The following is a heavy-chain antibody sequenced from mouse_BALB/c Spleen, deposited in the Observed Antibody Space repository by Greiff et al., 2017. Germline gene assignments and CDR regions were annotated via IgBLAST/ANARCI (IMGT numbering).Heavy chain of an antibody. Sequence: EVQGVESGPELVKPGASVKISCKASGYSFTGYFMNWVKQSHGKSLEWIGRINPYNGDTFYNQKFKGKATLTVDKSSSTAHMELLSLTSEDSAVYYCGRLDGNYEDYFDYWGQGTTLTVSS. J-gene: IGHJ2*01. CDR2: INPYNGDT. D-gene: IGHD2-1*01. CDR3: GRLDGNYEDYFDY. CDR1: GYSFTGYF. V-gene: IGHV1-37*01.